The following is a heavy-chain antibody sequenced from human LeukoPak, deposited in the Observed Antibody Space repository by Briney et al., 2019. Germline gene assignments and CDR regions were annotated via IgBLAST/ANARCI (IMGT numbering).Heavy chain of an antibody. CDR2: ISSSSSFL. CDR3: ARGGYSYVYGYFDY. J-gene: IGHJ4*02. Sequence: GGSLRLSCAASGFTFSSYSMNWVRLAPGKGLEWVSSISSSSSFLYYAGSVKGRFTISRDNAKNSLYLQVNSLRAEGTAVYYCARGGYSYVYGYFDYWGQGTLVTVSS. CDR1: GFTFSSYS. D-gene: IGHD5-18*01. V-gene: IGHV3-21*06.